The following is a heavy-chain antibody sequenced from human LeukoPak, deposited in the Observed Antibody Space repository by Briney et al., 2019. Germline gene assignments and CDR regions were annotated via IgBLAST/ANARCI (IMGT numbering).Heavy chain of an antibody. CDR2: ISGSGGST. J-gene: IGHJ6*03. V-gene: IGHV3-23*01. Sequence: GGSLRLSCAASGFTFSSYAMSWVRQAPGKGLEWVSAISGSGGSTYYADSVKGRFTISRDNAKNSLYLQMNSLRAEDTAVYYCARDRGRTYYYGSVPVGMDVWGKGTTVTVSS. CDR3: ARDRGRTYYYGSVPVGMDV. D-gene: IGHD3-10*01. CDR1: GFTFSSYA.